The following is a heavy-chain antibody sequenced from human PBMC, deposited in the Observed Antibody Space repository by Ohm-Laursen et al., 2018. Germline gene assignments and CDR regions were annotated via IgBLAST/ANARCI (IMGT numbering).Heavy chain of an antibody. D-gene: IGHD4-17*01. V-gene: IGHV4-59*01. CDR2: IYYSGST. CDR1: GGSISSYY. CDR3: AKATTVIYWYFDL. J-gene: IGHJ2*01. Sequence: GTLSLTCTVSGGSISSYYWSWIRQPPGKGLEWIGYIYYSGSTNYNPSLKSRVTISVDTSKNQFSLRLSSVTAADTAVYYCAKATTVIYWYFDLWGRGTLATVSS.